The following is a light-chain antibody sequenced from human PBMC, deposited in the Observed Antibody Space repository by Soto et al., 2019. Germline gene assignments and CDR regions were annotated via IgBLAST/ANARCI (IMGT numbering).Light chain of an antibody. CDR3: QQSYRTHHS. CDR1: QSISSY. CDR2: AAT. Sequence: DIQMTQSPSSLSASVGDRVTITCRASQSISSYLNWYQQKPGKAPQLLIYAATSLQSGVPSRFSGSGSGTDCTLTIISLPPEDLATYYCQQSYRTHHSFGQGTKLEIK. J-gene: IGKJ2*01. V-gene: IGKV1-39*01.